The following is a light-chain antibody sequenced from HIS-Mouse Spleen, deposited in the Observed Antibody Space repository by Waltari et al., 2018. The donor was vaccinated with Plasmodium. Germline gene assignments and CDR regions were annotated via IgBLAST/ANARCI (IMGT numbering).Light chain of an antibody. V-gene: IGLV1-40*01. J-gene: IGLJ3*02. CDR2: GNS. CDR3: QSYDSSLSGWV. Sequence: QSVLTQPPSVSWAPGQRVTISCPGRRSTIGAGSDLHWYQQLPGTAPKLLIYGNSNRPSGVPDRFSGSKSGTSASLAITGLQAEDEADYYCQSYDSSLSGWVFGGGTKLTVL. CDR1: RSTIGAGSD.